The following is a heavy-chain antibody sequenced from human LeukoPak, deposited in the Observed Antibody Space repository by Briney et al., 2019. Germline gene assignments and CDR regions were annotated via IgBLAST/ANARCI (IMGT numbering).Heavy chain of an antibody. J-gene: IGHJ3*02. V-gene: IGHV4-31*03. CDR1: GGSISSGGYY. Sequence: SQTLSLTCTVSGGSISSGGYYWSWIRQHPGKGLEWIGYIYYSGSTYYNPSLKSRVTISVDTSKNQFSLKLSSVTAADTAVYYCASLYYYDSSVYSRHGAFDIWGQGTMVTVSS. D-gene: IGHD3-22*01. CDR2: IYYSGST. CDR3: ASLYYYDSSVYSRHGAFDI.